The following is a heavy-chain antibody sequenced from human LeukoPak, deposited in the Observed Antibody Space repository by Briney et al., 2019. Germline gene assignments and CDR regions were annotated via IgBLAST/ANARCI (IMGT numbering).Heavy chain of an antibody. CDR3: ARLPIFGAPLNGHYYYYMDV. CDR1: GYSFTSYW. Sequence: GESLKISCKGSGYSFTSYWIGWVRQMPGKGLEWMGIIYPGDSDTRYSPSFQGQVTISADKSISTAYLQWSSLKASDTAMYYCARLPIFGAPLNGHYYYYMDVWGKGTTVTVSS. D-gene: IGHD3-3*01. CDR2: IYPGDSDT. J-gene: IGHJ6*03. V-gene: IGHV5-51*01.